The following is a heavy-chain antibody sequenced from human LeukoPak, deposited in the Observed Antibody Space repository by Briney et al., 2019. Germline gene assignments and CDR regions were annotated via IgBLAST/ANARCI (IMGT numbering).Heavy chain of an antibody. Sequence: PSETLSLTCTVSGGSISGYYWSWIRQPPGQGLEWIGYIHNSGSTKYNASLKSRLTISVDASKNQFSLEVTSVTAADTAVYYCARTNYGDYNWFDPWGQGTLVTVSS. V-gene: IGHV4-59*12. J-gene: IGHJ5*02. CDR1: GGSISGYY. CDR3: ARTNYGDYNWFDP. CDR2: IHNSGST. D-gene: IGHD4-17*01.